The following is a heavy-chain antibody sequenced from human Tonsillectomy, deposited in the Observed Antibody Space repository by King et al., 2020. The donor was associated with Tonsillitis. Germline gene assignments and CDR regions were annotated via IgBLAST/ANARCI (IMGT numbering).Heavy chain of an antibody. CDR2: TIPMFAT. CDR3: ASPRGQLVRDSYYYAMDV. J-gene: IGHJ6*02. D-gene: IGHD6-13*01. V-gene: IGHV1-69*01. Sequence: VQLVESGAEVKKPGSSVKVSCKASGGTFSSFISWVRQAPGQGLEWMGGTIPMFATNYAQKFQGRVTITADESTSTVYMELSRLRSEDTAVYYCASPRGQLVRDSYYYAMDVWGQGTTVTVSS. CDR1: GGTFSSF.